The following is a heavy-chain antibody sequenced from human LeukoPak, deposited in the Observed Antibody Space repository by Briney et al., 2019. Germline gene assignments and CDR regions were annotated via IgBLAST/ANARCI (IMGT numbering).Heavy chain of an antibody. J-gene: IGHJ3*02. D-gene: IGHD2-2*01. CDR3: AKGSAMVLKDAFDI. V-gene: IGHV3-30*18. CDR2: ISYDGSNK. CDR1: GFTFSSYG. Sequence: GGSLRLSCAASGFTFSSYGMHWVRQAPGKGLEWVAVISYDGSNKYYADSVKGRFTISRDNSKNTLYLQMNSLRAEDTAVYYCAKGSAMVLKDAFDIWGQGTMVTVSS.